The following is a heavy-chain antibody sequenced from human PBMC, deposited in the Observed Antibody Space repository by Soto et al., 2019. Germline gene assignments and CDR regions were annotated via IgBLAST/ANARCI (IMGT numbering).Heavy chain of an antibody. D-gene: IGHD3-9*01. CDR1: GGTFSSYA. V-gene: IGHV1-69*01. J-gene: IGHJ6*02. CDR2: IIPIFGTA. CDR3: AREGYYDILTGYEDYYYYGMDV. Sequence: QVQLVQSGAEVKKPGSSVKFSCKASGGTFSSYAISWVRQAPGQGLEWMGGIIPIFGTANYAQKFHGRVTITADESTSTAYMELSSLRSEDTAVYYCAREGYYDILTGYEDYYYYGMDVWGQGTTVTVSS.